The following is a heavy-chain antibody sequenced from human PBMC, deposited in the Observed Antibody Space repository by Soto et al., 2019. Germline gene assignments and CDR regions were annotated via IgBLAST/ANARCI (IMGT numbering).Heavy chain of an antibody. CDR1: GGSFSGYY. CDR3: ARAPGGSGWSHYYYYGMDV. J-gene: IGHJ6*02. V-gene: IGHV4-34*01. CDR2: INHSGST. D-gene: IGHD6-19*01. Sequence: SETLSLTCAVYGGSFSGYYWSWIRQPPGKGLEWIGEINHSGSTNYNPSLKSRVTISVDTSKNQFSLKLSSVTAADTAVYYCARAPGGSGWSHYYYYGMDVWGQGTTVTVSS.